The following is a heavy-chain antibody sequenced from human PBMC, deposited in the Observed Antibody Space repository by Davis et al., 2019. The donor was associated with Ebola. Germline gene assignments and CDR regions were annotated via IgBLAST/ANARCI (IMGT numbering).Heavy chain of an antibody. Sequence: AASVKVSRKTSGYTFSGYAISWVRQAPGQGLEWIGRINVYNGHTNYAQNFQGRVTVSTDTSTSIAYMELRSLRSDDTALYYGARDATTVTTIWFDPWGQGTLVTASS. CDR3: ARDATTVTTIWFDP. CDR2: INVYNGHT. V-gene: IGHV1-18*01. D-gene: IGHD4-17*01. J-gene: IGHJ5*02. CDR1: GYTFSGYA.